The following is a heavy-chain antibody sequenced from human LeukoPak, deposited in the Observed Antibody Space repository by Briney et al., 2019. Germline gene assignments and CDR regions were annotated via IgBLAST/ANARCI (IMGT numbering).Heavy chain of an antibody. Sequence: GGSLRLSCAASGFTYSSYGMHWVRQAPGKGLEWVAVISYDGSNKYYADSVKGRFTISRDNSKNTLYLQMNSLRAEDTAVYYCAKDIRYYDILTGTDFDYWGQGTLVTVSS. J-gene: IGHJ4*02. CDR3: AKDIRYYDILTGTDFDY. D-gene: IGHD3-9*01. V-gene: IGHV3-30*18. CDR2: ISYDGSNK. CDR1: GFTYSSYG.